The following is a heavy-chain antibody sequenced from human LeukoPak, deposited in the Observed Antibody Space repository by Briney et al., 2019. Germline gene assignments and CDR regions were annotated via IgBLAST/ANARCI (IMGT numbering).Heavy chain of an antibody. CDR2: ISSNGGST. J-gene: IGHJ6*03. CDR3: ARGRRMVRGVIKYYYYYYMDV. Sequence: PGGSLRLSCAASGFTFSNHGMNWVRQAPGKGLEYVSAISSNGGSTYYANSVKGRFTISRDNSKNTLYLQMGSLRAEDMAVYYCARGRRMVRGVIKYYYYYYMDVWGKGTTVTISS. V-gene: IGHV3-64*01. D-gene: IGHD3-10*01. CDR1: GFTFSNHG.